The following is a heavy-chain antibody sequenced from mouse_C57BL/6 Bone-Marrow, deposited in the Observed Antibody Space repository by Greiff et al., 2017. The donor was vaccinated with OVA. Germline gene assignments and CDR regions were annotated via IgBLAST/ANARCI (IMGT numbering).Heavy chain of an antibody. CDR3: ARDDYKDEYFDV. CDR1: GYTFTSYW. Sequence: QVQLQQPGAELVKPGASVKLSCKASGYTFTSYWMHWVKQRPGRGLEWIGRIDPNRGGTKYNEKFKSKATLTVDKPSSTAYMQLSSLTSEDSAVYYCARDDYKDEYFDVWGTGTTVTVSS. CDR2: IDPNRGGT. V-gene: IGHV1-72*01. J-gene: IGHJ1*03. D-gene: IGHD2-12*01.